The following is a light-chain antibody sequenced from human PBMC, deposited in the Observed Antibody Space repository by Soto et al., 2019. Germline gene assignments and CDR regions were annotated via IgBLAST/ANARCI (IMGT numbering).Light chain of an antibody. Sequence: IRMTQSPSSFSASTGDRVTITCRASQGISSYLAWYQQKPGKAPKLLIYAASTLQSGVPSRFSGSGSGTDFTLTISCLQSEDFATYYCQQYYSYPPLTFGGGTKVEIK. CDR3: QQYYSYPPLT. CDR1: QGISSY. CDR2: AAS. V-gene: IGKV1-8*01. J-gene: IGKJ4*01.